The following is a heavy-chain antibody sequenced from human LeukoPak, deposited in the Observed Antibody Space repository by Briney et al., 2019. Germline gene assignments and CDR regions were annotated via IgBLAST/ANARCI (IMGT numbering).Heavy chain of an antibody. V-gene: IGHV1-69*05. CDR1: GGTFSSYA. CDR3: AIDSASTAMAYFVY. J-gene: IGHJ4*02. Sequence: SVKVSCKASGGTFSSYAISWVRQAPGQGLEWMGRIIPIFGTANYAQKFQGRVTITTDESTSTAYMELSSLRSEDTAVYYCAIDSASTAMAYFVYWVQGTLCNVSS. CDR2: IIPIFGTA. D-gene: IGHD5-18*01.